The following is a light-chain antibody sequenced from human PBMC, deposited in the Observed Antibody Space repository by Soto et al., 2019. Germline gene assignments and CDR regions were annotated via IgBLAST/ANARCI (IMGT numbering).Light chain of an antibody. CDR3: QSYDSSLYVV. V-gene: IGLV1-40*01. CDR2: GNS. Sequence: QSVLTQPPSVSGAPGQRVTISCTGSSSNIGAGYDVHWYQQLPGTAPKLLIYGNSNRPSGVPDRFSGSKSGTSASLAITGLQAEDEADYYWQSYDSSLYVVFGGGTKVTVL. CDR1: SSNIGAGYD. J-gene: IGLJ2*01.